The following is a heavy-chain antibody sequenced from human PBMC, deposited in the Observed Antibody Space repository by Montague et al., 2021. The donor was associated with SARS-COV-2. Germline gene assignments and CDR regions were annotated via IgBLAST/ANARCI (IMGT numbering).Heavy chain of an antibody. D-gene: IGHD3-16*02. Sequence: SETLSLTCTFSGASRSTKNYYWGWIRQPPGKGLEWIGSISYSATSYSNPSLKSRVTMSVDTSRNQLSLSLSSVTVADTAVYYCARLGITLGGVIVIRYYFDFWGQGTLVTSPQ. CDR2: ISYSATS. J-gene: IGHJ4*02. CDR3: ARLGITLGGVIVIRYYFDF. CDR1: GASRSTKNYY. V-gene: IGHV4-39*01.